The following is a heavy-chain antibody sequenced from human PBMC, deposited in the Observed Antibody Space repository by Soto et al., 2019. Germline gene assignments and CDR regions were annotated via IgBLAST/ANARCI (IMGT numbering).Heavy chain of an antibody. CDR1: GVSFSGYY. V-gene: IGHV4-34*01. D-gene: IGHD6-19*01. Sequence: SETLSLSCAVYGVSFSGYYWSGIRQPPGKGLEWIGEINHSGSTNYNPSLKSRVTISVDTSKNQFSLKLSSVTAADTAVYYCARGSVAGVDYWGQGTLVTVS. CDR3: ARGSVAGVDY. CDR2: INHSGST. J-gene: IGHJ4*02.